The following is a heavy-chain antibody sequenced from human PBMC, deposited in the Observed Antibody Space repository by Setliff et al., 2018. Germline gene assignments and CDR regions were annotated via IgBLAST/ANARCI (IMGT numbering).Heavy chain of an antibody. CDR3: ARHKSNGSGSYPSLYMDV. Sequence: SESLSLTCTVSDDSFTSSRYYWGWIRQPPGKGLEWVATIYYSGSTYSNPSPKSRLIISVDAPDNQFSVKLSSVTAADTAVYYCARHKSNGSGSYPSLYMDVWGKGIMVTVSS. CDR2: IYYSGST. J-gene: IGHJ6*03. V-gene: IGHV4-39*01. D-gene: IGHD3-10*01. CDR1: DDSFTSSRYY.